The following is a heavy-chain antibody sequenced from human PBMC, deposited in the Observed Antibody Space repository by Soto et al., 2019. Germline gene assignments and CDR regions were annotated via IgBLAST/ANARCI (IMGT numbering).Heavy chain of an antibody. J-gene: IGHJ6*02. V-gene: IGHV3-49*04. Sequence: GSLRLSCTASGFTFGDYAMSWVRQAPGKGLGWVGFIRSKAYGGTTEYAASVKGRFTISRDDSKSIAYLQMNSLKTEDTAVYYCTRDVEYSYGYSYYYGMDVWGQGTTVTVSS. CDR1: GFTFGDYA. CDR2: IRSKAYGGTT. D-gene: IGHD5-18*01. CDR3: TRDVEYSYGYSYYYGMDV.